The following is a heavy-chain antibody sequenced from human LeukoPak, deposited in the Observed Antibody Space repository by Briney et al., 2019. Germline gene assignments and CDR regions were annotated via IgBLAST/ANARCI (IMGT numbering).Heavy chain of an antibody. CDR3: AREVVVAARVVDWFDP. V-gene: IGHV3-48*04. D-gene: IGHD2-15*01. CDR1: GFTFSSYW. CDR2: ISSSGSTI. J-gene: IGHJ5*02. Sequence: GGSLRLSCAASGFTFSSYWMSWVRQAPGKGLEWVSYISSSGSTIYYADSVKGRFTISRDNAKNSLYLQMNSLRAEDTAVYYCAREVVVAARVVDWFDPWGQGTLVTVSS.